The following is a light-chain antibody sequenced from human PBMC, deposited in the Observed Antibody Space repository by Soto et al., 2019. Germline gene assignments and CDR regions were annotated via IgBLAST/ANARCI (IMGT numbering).Light chain of an antibody. CDR1: HSVLYSANNRNY. CDR2: WAS. V-gene: IGKV4-1*01. Sequence: DIVLTQSPDSLAVSLGERATINCKSSHSVLYSANNRNYLAWYQKRLSQPPKWLFYWASTRESGVPDRFSGSRYETNFSLTISSLQAEDVAVYFCEKHYRAPLTFGGGTKVEIK. J-gene: IGKJ4*01. CDR3: EKHYRAPLT.